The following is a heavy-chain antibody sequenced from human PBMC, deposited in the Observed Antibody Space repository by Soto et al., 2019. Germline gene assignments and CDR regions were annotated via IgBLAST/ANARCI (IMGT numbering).Heavy chain of an antibody. CDR2: IYYSGRT. CDR1: GGPISSYY. Sequence: SETLSLTCTVSGGPISSYYLSWIRQPPGKGLEWIGYIYYSGRTNYNPSLKSRVTISVDTSKNQCSLKLSSVTAADTAVYYCARDRDYDSSGNNYYYYGMDVWGQGTTVTSP. J-gene: IGHJ6*02. D-gene: IGHD3-22*01. CDR3: ARDRDYDSSGNNYYYYGMDV. V-gene: IGHV4-59*01.